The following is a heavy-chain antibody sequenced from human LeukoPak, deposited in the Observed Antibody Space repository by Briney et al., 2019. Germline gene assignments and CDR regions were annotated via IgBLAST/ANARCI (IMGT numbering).Heavy chain of an antibody. CDR2: MYYSGST. D-gene: IGHD3-22*01. Sequence: PSETLSPTCTVSGGSISSYYWSWIRQSPGKGLEWIGHMYYSGSTNYNPSLKSRVTISLDTSNNQFSLRLTSMTAADTAVYYCARGSSGYYYGWGQGTMVTVSS. CDR1: GGSISSYY. J-gene: IGHJ3*01. CDR3: ARGSSGYYYG. V-gene: IGHV4-59*08.